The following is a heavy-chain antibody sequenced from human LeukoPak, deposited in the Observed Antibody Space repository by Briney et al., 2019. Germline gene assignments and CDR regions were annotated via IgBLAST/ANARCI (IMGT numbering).Heavy chain of an antibody. D-gene: IGHD5-12*01. V-gene: IGHV4-59*08. CDR1: SGSFTGYF. Sequence: SETLSLTCAVSSGSFTGYFWGWIRQPPGKGLEWIGYIYYSGSTNYNPSLKSRVTISVDTSKNQFSLKLSSVTAADTAVYYCARWASPHAFDIWGQGTMVTVSS. J-gene: IGHJ3*02. CDR3: ARWASPHAFDI. CDR2: IYYSGST.